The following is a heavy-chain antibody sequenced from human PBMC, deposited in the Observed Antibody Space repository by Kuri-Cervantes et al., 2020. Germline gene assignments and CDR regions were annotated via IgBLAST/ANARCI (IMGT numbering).Heavy chain of an antibody. Sequence: GGSLRLSCAASGFTFDDYAMHWVRQAPGKGLEWVSGISWNSGSIGYADSVKGRFTISRDNAKNSLYLQMNSLRAEDTALYYCARGGGVRYFDWSINNYFDYWGQGTLVTVSS. J-gene: IGHJ4*02. D-gene: IGHD3-9*01. CDR3: ARGGGVRYFDWSINNYFDY. V-gene: IGHV3-9*01. CDR2: ISWNSGSI. CDR1: GFTFDDYA.